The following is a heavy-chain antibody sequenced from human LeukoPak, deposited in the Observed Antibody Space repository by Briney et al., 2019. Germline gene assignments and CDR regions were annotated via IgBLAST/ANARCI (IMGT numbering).Heavy chain of an antibody. CDR3: AQGYSSGWYPN. V-gene: IGHV3-23*01. J-gene: IGHJ4*02. CDR1: GFTLSNYG. CDR2: IDVSGDTE. Sequence: GGSLRLSCAASGFTLSNYGMSWVRQAPGKGLEWVSAIDVSGDTEYYADSVKGRFIISRDNSRNTLYLQINSLRGEDTALYYCAQGYSSGWYPNWGQGTLVTVSS. D-gene: IGHD6-19*01.